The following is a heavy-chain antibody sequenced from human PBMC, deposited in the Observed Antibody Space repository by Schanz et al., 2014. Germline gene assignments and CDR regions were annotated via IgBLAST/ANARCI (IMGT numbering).Heavy chain of an antibody. V-gene: IGHV3-23*01. Sequence: EVQLLESGGGLVQPGGSLRLSCAASGFTFRNYGMSWVRQAPGQGLEWVSAISGSGGSTYYADSVKGRFSISRDLSSNTLYLQMNSLRADDSAIYYCAKDHPSSGWPAFDVWGQGTQVTVSS. CDR3: AKDHPSSGWPAFDV. J-gene: IGHJ4*02. D-gene: IGHD6-19*01. CDR2: ISGSGGST. CDR1: GFTFRNYG.